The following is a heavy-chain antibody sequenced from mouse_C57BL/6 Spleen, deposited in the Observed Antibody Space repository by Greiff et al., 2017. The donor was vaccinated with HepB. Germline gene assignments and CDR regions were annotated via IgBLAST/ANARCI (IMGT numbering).Heavy chain of an antibody. CDR2: INPNNGGT. CDR3: SPLYYSGSISWYFDV. Sequence: EVQLQQSGPELVKPGASVKISCKASGYTFTDYYMNWVKQSHGKSLEWIGDINPNNGGTSYNQKFKGKATLTVDKSSSTAYMKLRSLTSEDSAVYYWSPLYYSGSISWYFDVWGTGTTVTVSS. D-gene: IGHD1-1*01. V-gene: IGHV1-26*01. CDR1: GYTFTDYY. J-gene: IGHJ1*03.